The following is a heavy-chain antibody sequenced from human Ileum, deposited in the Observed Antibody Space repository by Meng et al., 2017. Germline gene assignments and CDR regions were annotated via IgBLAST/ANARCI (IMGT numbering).Heavy chain of an antibody. CDR1: GGSISSYY. J-gene: IGHJ3*02. V-gene: IGHV4-59*01. CDR3: ARVSGDGGISPAFDI. D-gene: IGHD4-23*01. Sequence: SETLSLTCTVPGGSISSYYWSWIRQPPGKGLEWIGYIYYSGSTNYNPSLKSRVTISVDTSKNHFSLKLNSVTAADTAVYYCARVSGDGGISPAFDIWGQGTMVTVSS. CDR2: IYYSGST.